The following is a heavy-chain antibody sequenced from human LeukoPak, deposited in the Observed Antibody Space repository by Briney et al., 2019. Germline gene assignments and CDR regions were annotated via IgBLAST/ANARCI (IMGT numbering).Heavy chain of an antibody. J-gene: IGHJ4*02. V-gene: IGHV3-21*01. CDR2: ISSGSDYI. D-gene: IGHD3-16*01. CDR3: MRDLSLGMPGGFDY. Sequence: GGSLRLSCAASGFTYRRYSMNWVRQAPGKGLEWVATISSGSDYIYHADSVRGRFTISRDNVRDSLYLQMDSLRPEDTSVYYCMRDLSLGMPGGFDYWGQGILVTVSS. CDR1: GFTYRRYS.